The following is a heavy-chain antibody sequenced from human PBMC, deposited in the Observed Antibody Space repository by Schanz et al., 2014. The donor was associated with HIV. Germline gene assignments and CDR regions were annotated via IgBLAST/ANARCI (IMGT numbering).Heavy chain of an antibody. J-gene: IGHJ6*02. CDR3: ASTEYPYTTSSDYYYGMDV. Sequence: EVQLVESGGGLVKPGGSLRLSCAASGFTFSTYNMNWVRQAPGKGLEWVSVISGSGGSTYYADSVKGRFTISRDNSKNTLYLQMTSLRAEDTAVYYCASTEYPYTTSSDYYYGMDVWGQGTTVTVS. CDR2: ISGSGGST. V-gene: IGHV3-23*04. D-gene: IGHD6-6*01. CDR1: GFTFSTYN.